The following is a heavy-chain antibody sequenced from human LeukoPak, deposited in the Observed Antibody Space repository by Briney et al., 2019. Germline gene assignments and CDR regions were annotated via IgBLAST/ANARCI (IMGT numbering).Heavy chain of an antibody. CDR3: ARDPALVGIFGVNHWFDP. D-gene: IGHD3-3*01. CDR1: GGSISSYY. Sequence: EPSETLSLTCTVSGGSISSYYWSWIRQPPGKGLEWIGYIYYSGSTNYNPSLKGRVTISVDTSKNQFSLKLSSVTAADTAVYYCARDPALVGIFGVNHWFDPWGQGTLVTVSS. V-gene: IGHV4-59*01. J-gene: IGHJ5*02. CDR2: IYYSGST.